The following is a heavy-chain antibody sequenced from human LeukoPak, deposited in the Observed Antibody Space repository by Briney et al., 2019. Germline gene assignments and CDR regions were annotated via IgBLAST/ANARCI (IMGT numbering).Heavy chain of an antibody. CDR1: GGSISSGSYY. V-gene: IGHV4-61*02. J-gene: IGHJ4*02. CDR3: ARVRQTGYSSGWTTS. CDR2: IYTSGST. Sequence: PSETLSLTCTVSGGSISSGSYYWSWIRQPAGKGLEWIGRIYTSGSTNYNPSLKSRVTISVDTTKNQLSLKLSSVTAADTAVYYCARVRQTGYSSGWTTSWGQGTLVTVSS. D-gene: IGHD6-19*01.